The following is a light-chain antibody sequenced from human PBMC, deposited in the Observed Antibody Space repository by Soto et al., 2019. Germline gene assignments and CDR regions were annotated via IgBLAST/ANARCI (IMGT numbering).Light chain of an antibody. CDR1: QSVSSSY. Sequence: EIVLTQSPGTRSLSPGERATLSCRASQSVSSSYLAWYQQKPGQAPRLLIYATSTRATGIPARFSGSGSGTEFTLTISSLQSEDFAVYYCQHYNNWPLTFGGGTKVDI. CDR3: QHYNNWPLT. V-gene: IGKV3-15*01. CDR2: ATS. J-gene: IGKJ4*01.